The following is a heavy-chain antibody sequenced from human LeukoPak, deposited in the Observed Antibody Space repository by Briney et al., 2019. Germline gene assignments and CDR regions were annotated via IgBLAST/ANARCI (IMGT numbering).Heavy chain of an antibody. CDR1: GFIFSRYG. D-gene: IGHD3-22*01. Sequence: GVSLTLSCAACGFIFSRYGVQWVRQARGKGRERGADIWSDGSNKFYAVCVKGRFTISRDNSKNTLYLQMNRLRAEDTAVYYCAKGHHYYDSSGYHYFDYWGQGTLVTVSS. J-gene: IGHJ4*02. CDR2: IWSDGSNK. V-gene: IGHV3-33*06. CDR3: AKGHHYYDSSGYHYFDY.